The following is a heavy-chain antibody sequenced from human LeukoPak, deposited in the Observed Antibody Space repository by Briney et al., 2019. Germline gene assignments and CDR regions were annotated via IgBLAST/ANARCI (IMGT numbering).Heavy chain of an antibody. CDR3: AAKLGELSGFDY. CDR1: GFTFDDYA. J-gene: IGHJ4*02. V-gene: IGHV3-9*01. Sequence: GGSLRLSCAASGFTFDDYAMHWVRQAPGKGLEWVSGISWNSGSIGYADSVKGRFTISRDNAKNSLYLQMNSLRAEDTALYYCAAKLGELSGFDYWGQGTLVTVSS. D-gene: IGHD3-10*01. CDR2: ISWNSGSI.